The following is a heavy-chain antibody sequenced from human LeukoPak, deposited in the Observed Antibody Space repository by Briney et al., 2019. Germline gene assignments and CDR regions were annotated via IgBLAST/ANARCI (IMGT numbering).Heavy chain of an antibody. Sequence: ASVKVSCKASGYTFTGYYMHWVRQAPGQGLEWVGWINPSSGGTNYAQKFQGRVTMTRDTSISTAYMELSRLRSDDTAVYYCARAVYGSGSYNDYWGQGTLVTVSS. D-gene: IGHD3-10*01. CDR1: GYTFTGYY. J-gene: IGHJ4*02. CDR2: INPSSGGT. CDR3: ARAVYGSGSYNDY. V-gene: IGHV1-2*02.